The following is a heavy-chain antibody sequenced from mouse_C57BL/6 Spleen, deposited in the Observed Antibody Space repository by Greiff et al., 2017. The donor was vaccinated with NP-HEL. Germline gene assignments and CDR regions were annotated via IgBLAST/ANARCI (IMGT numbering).Heavy chain of an antibody. J-gene: IGHJ4*01. CDR1: GYAFTNYL. Sequence: QVQLQQSGAELVRPGTSVKVSCKASGYAFTNYLIEWVKQRPGQGLEWIGVINPGSGGTNYNEKFKGKATLTADKSSSTAYMQLSSLTSEDSAVYFCARWLGRDAMDYWGQGTSVTVSS. V-gene: IGHV1-54*01. D-gene: IGHD4-1*01. CDR3: ARWLGRDAMDY. CDR2: INPGSGGT.